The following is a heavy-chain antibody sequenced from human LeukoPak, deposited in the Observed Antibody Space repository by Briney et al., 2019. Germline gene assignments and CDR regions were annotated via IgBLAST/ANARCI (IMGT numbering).Heavy chain of an antibody. Sequence: SVKVSCKASGGTFSSYAISWVRQAPGQGLEWMGGIIPIFGTATYAQKFQGRVTITTDESTSTAYMELSSLRSEDTAVYYCARCSNYYDSSGYYSPIDYYYYMDVWGKGTTVTVSS. CDR1: GGTFSSYA. V-gene: IGHV1-69*05. D-gene: IGHD3-22*01. J-gene: IGHJ6*03. CDR2: IIPIFGTA. CDR3: ARCSNYYDSSGYYSPIDYYYYMDV.